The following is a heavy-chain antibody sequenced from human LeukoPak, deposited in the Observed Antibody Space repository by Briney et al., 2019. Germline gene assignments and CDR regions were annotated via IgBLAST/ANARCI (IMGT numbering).Heavy chain of an antibody. CDR3: ARGADSGYSSDN. Sequence: GGSLRLSCAASGFTFNSYSMNWVRQAPGKGLEWVSSISSSSSYIYYADSVKGRFTISRDNAKNSLYLQMNSLRAEDTAVYYCARGADSGYSSDNWGQGTLVSVSS. CDR2: ISSSSSYI. D-gene: IGHD3-9*01. J-gene: IGHJ4*02. CDR1: GFTFNSYS. V-gene: IGHV3-21*01.